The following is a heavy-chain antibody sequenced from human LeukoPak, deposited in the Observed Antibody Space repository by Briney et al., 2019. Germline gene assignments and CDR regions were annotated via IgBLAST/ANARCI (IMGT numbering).Heavy chain of an antibody. D-gene: IGHD7-27*01. J-gene: IGHJ6*02. CDR2: IYPGDSDT. V-gene: IGHV5-51*01. Sequence: GESLKISCRGSGYSFASYWIGWVRQTPGKGLEWMGIIYPGDSDTRYSPSFQGQVTISADKSISAVYLQWSSLKASDTAIYYCARRRLGTLYYGMDVWGQGTTVTVSS. CDR3: ARRRLGTLYYGMDV. CDR1: GYSFASYW.